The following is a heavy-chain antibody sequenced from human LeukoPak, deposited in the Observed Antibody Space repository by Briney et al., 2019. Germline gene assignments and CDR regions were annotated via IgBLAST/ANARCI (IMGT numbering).Heavy chain of an antibody. V-gene: IGHV4-39*01. CDR1: GDITHY. Sequence: SETLSLTCTVSGDITHYWGWIRQPPGKGLEYIGSIYFSGSAYYNPSLRSRVTKSLDTSKKQLSLKLNSVTAADTAVYYCARHNGGGVESYVAPGPPDYFDYWGQGTLVTVSS. J-gene: IGHJ4*02. CDR2: IYFSGSA. CDR3: ARHNGGGVESYVAPGPPDYFDY. D-gene: IGHD1-26*01.